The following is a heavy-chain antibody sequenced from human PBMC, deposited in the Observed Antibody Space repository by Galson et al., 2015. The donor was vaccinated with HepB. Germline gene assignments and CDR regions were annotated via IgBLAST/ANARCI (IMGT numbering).Heavy chain of an antibody. D-gene: IGHD6-19*01. CDR1: GFTFRNYA. CDR2: ITPSGDNT. V-gene: IGHV3-23*01. J-gene: IGHJ4*02. CDR3: ASVHPEYTSGWYRQARYYFDS. Sequence: SLRLSCAASGFTFRNYAMSWVRQAPGKGLEWVSAITPSGDNTYSADSVKGRFTISRDNSKNTLFLQKTGLTADDTAIYYCASVHPEYTSGWYRQARYYFDSWGQGTLVAVSS.